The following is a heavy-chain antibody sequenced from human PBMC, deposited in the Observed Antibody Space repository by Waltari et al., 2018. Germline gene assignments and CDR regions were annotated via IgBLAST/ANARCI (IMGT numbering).Heavy chain of an antibody. D-gene: IGHD3-10*01. V-gene: IGHV1-69*14. J-gene: IGHJ4*02. CDR2: IIPIFGTA. CDR3: AREGARYGSGMPFDY. CDR1: GGTFSSYA. Sequence: QVQLVQSGAEVKKPGSSVKVSCKASGGTFSSYAISWVRQAPGQGLEWMGGIIPIFGTANYAQKFQGRGPSTADKSTSTAYMELSSLRSEDTAVYYCAREGARYGSGMPFDYWGQGTLVTVSS.